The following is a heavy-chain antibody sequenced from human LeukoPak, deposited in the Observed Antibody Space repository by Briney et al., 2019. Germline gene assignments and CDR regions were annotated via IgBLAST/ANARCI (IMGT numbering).Heavy chain of an antibody. Sequence: SETLSLTCAVSGYPISSGYYWGWIRQPPGKGLEWIGSFYHSGNSYYNPSLKSRVSISVDTSKNQFSLNLSSVTAADTALYYCARHDFYSNYPHNWFDPWGQGTLVTVSS. J-gene: IGHJ5*02. V-gene: IGHV4-38-2*01. CDR3: ARHDFYSNYPHNWFDP. D-gene: IGHD4-11*01. CDR1: GYPISSGYY. CDR2: FYHSGNS.